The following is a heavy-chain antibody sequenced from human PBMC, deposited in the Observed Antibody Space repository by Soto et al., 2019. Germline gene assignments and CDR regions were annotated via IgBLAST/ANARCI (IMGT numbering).Heavy chain of an antibody. CDR3: ARHSRFYDYVWGSYRLGWFDP. V-gene: IGHV4-59*08. CDR1: GSSISSYY. Sequence: PSETLSLTCTVSGSSISSYYWSWLRQPPGKGLEWIGYIYYSGSTNYNPSHKSRVTISVDTSKNQFSLKLSSVTAADTAVYYCARHSRFYDYVWGSYRLGWFDPWGQGTLVTVPQ. CDR2: IYYSGST. D-gene: IGHD3-16*02. J-gene: IGHJ5*02.